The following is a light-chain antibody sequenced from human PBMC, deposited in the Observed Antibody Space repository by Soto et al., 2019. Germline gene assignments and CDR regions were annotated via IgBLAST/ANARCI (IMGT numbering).Light chain of an antibody. CDR2: TAS. V-gene: IGKV1-6*01. Sequence: AIQMTQSSSSLSASVGDRVSISCRASQDIKNDLGWFQQKPGKAPNLLIYTASRLQTGVPSRFSGSGSGTDFTLTISGLQPEDFATYYCLQDYDFPYTFGQGTKLEIK. J-gene: IGKJ2*01. CDR3: LQDYDFPYT. CDR1: QDIKND.